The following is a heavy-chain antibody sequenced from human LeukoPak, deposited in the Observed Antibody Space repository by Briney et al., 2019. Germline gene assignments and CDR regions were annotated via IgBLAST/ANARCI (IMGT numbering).Heavy chain of an antibody. J-gene: IGHJ3*02. CDR2: INQDGSDK. V-gene: IGHV3-7*05. CDR1: AFTFSSSW. D-gene: IGHD1-1*01. CDR3: ARKMKTGDRVGTFDI. Sequence: GGSLKLSCAASAFTFSSSWMSWVRQAPGKGLEWVANINQDGSDKYYVDSVKGRFTISRDNAKNSLYLQMNSLRAEDTAVYYCARKMKTGDRVGTFDIWGQGTMVTVSS.